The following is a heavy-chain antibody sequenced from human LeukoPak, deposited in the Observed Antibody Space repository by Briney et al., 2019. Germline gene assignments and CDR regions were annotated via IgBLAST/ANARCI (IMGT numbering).Heavy chain of an antibody. CDR2: INPNSGGT. CDR1: GYTFTGYY. J-gene: IGHJ4*02. CDR3: ARGRNSVYYFNVVAPSYFDY. Sequence: ASVKVSCKASGYTFTGYYMHWVRQAPGQGLEWMGRINPNSGGTNYVQKFQGRVTMTRDTSLNTAYMDLSRLRSDDTAVYYCARGRNSVYYFNVVAPSYFDYWGQGTLVTVSS. V-gene: IGHV1-2*06. D-gene: IGHD3-22*01.